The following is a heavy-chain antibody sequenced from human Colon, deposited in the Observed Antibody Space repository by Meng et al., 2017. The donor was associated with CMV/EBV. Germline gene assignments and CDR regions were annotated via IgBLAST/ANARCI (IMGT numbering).Heavy chain of an antibody. CDR3: ARGSWGGAPYCSSTSCNSFDY. CDR2: MNPNSGNT. Sequence: ASVKVSCKASGYTFTSYDINWVRQATGQGLEWMGWMNPNSGNTGYAQKFQGRVTITRNTSISTAYMELSSLRSEDTAVYYCARGSWGGAPYCSSTSCNSFDYWGQGTLVTVSS. J-gene: IGHJ4*02. D-gene: IGHD2-2*01. V-gene: IGHV1-8*03. CDR1: GYTFTSYD.